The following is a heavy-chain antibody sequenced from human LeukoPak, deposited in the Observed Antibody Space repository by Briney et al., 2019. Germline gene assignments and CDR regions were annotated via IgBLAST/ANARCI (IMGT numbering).Heavy chain of an antibody. D-gene: IGHD3-9*01. CDR3: ARVRPDILTGYYPYDAFDI. CDR1: GFTFSSYS. V-gene: IGHV3-21*01. Sequence: GGSLRLSCAASGFTFSSYSMKGFLQQPGEGLEWVSSISSSSSYIYYADSVKGRFTISRDNAKNSLYLQMNSLRAEDTAAYYCARVRPDILTGYYPYDAFDIWGQGTMVTVSS. J-gene: IGHJ3*02. CDR2: ISSSSSYI.